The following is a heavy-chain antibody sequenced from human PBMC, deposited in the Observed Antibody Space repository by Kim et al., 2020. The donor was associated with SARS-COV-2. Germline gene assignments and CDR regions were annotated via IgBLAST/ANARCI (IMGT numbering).Heavy chain of an antibody. D-gene: IGHD3-10*01. V-gene: IGHV1-69*01. CDR3: ASSPREYGSGSYYTDY. Sequence: KFQGRVTITADESTSTAYMELSSLRSEDTAVYYCASSPREYGSGSYYTDYWGQGTLVTVSS. J-gene: IGHJ4*02.